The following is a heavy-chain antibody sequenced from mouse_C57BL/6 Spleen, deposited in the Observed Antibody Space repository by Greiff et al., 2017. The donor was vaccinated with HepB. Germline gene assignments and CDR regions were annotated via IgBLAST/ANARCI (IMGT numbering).Heavy chain of an antibody. V-gene: IGHV5-17*01. D-gene: IGHD4-1*01. CDR1: GFTFSDYG. J-gene: IGHJ2*01. CDR3: ARGETGDFDY. Sequence: EVHLVESGGGLVKPGGSLKLSCAASGFTFSDYGMHWVRQAPEKGLEWVAYISSGSSTIYYADTVKGRFTISRDNAKNTLFLQMTSLRSEDTAMYYCARGETGDFDYWGQGTTLTVSS. CDR2: ISSGSSTI.